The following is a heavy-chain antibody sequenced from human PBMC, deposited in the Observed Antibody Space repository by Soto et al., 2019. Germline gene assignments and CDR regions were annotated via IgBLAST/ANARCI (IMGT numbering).Heavy chain of an antibody. CDR3: ARDSSQLRYFDWPLDY. CDR2: IIPIFGTA. Sequence: SVKVSCKASGGTFSSYAISWVRQAPGQGLEWMGGIIPIFGTANYAQKFQGRVTITADESTSTAYMELSSLRSEDAAVYYCARDSSQLRYFDWPLDYWGQGTLVTVSS. CDR1: GGTFSSYA. J-gene: IGHJ4*02. V-gene: IGHV1-69*13. D-gene: IGHD3-9*01.